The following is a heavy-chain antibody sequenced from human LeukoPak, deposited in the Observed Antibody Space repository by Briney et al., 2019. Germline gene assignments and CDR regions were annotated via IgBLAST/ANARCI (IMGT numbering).Heavy chain of an antibody. CDR2: MRRDGNEI. J-gene: IGHJ4*02. D-gene: IGHD3-16*01. CDR1: GFTFSSYA. CDR3: AKDRGGGSPNYFDY. V-gene: IGHV3-7*01. Sequence: PGGSLRLSCAASGFTFSSYAMSWVRQAPGKGLEWVANMRRDGNEIYYLDSVRGRFTISRDNAKNSLYLQMNSLRAEDTAVYYCAKDRGGGSPNYFDYWGQGTLVTVSS.